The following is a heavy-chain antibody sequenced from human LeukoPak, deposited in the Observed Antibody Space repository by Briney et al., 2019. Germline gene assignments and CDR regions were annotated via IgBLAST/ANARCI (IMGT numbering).Heavy chain of an antibody. CDR3: VSWAGGNSDVASFDY. CDR2: ISRRSGAT. V-gene: IGHV1-2*02. J-gene: IGHJ4*02. D-gene: IGHD2-21*01. Sequence: ASVSVSFMPSGYIFIDYYMHWVRQAPGRGLAWMGWISRRSGATKIAEKFQGRVTLTRDTSISTAYVELTNLASDDTAVYYCVSWAGGNSDVASFDYWGQGTLVIVSS. CDR1: GYIFIDYY.